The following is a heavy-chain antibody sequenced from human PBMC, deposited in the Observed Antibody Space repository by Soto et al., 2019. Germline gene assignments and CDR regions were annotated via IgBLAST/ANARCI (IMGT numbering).Heavy chain of an antibody. CDR1: GGSISSYY. D-gene: IGHD1-26*01. V-gene: IGHV4-59*08. Sequence: SETLSLTCTVSGGSISSYYWSWIRQPPGKGLEWIGYIYYSGSTNYNPSLKSRVTISVDTSKNQFSLKLSSVTAADTAVYYCARRRGLVGAYDAFDIWGQGTMVTVSS. J-gene: IGHJ3*02. CDR2: IYYSGST. CDR3: ARRRGLVGAYDAFDI.